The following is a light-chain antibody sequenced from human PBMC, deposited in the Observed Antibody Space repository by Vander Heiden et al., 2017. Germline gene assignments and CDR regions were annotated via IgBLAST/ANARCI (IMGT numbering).Light chain of an antibody. V-gene: IGKV3-11*01. Sequence: EIVLTQSPATLSLSPGESATLSCRASQNINNFLAWYQQKPGQTPRLLFYDASKRATGIPARFSGTGSGTDFTLAISSLEPEDCAVYYCQQVDTWPLTFGGGTKVEIK. J-gene: IGKJ4*01. CDR3: QQVDTWPLT. CDR2: DAS. CDR1: QNINNF.